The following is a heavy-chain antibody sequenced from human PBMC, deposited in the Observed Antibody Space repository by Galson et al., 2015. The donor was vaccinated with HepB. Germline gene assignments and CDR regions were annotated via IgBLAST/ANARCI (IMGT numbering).Heavy chain of an antibody. Sequence: SLRLSCAASGFTFSSYPMHWVRQAPGKGLEHVSAISYNGGTIYYADSVKGRFTISRDTSKNTLYLQMSSLRAEDTAVYYCVKDRLGGSGWYGDFDYWGQGTLVTVSS. CDR1: GFTFSSYP. CDR2: ISYNGGTI. CDR3: VKDRLGGSGWYGDFDY. D-gene: IGHD6-19*01. J-gene: IGHJ4*02. V-gene: IGHV3-64D*09.